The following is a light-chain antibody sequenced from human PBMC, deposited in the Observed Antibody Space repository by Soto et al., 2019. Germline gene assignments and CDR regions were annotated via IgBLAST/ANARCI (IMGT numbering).Light chain of an antibody. CDR3: CSYEGSHTWV. J-gene: IGLJ1*01. CDR2: VEGSGRY. Sequence: QPVLTQSSSASASLGSSVKVTCTLSGGHSSYIIAWHQQQPGKAPRYLMKVEGSGRYNKGSGVPDRFSGSSSGADRYLTISNVQSEEEADYYCCSYEGSHTWVFGTGTKLTVL. CDR1: GGHSSYI. V-gene: IGLV4-60*03.